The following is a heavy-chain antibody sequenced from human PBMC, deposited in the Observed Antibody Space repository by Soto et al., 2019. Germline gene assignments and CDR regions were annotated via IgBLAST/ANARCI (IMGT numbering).Heavy chain of an antibody. J-gene: IGHJ4*02. Sequence: EVQLVESGGGLVQPGRSLRLSCVASGFTADDYAMHWVRQAPGKGLEWVSGISSNSDTIDYADSVKGRLTISRDNAKNSLFLQMNSLRPEDTALYYCAKDMKWGGMTTIHYFDSWGQGTLVTVSS. CDR1: GFTADDYA. V-gene: IGHV3-9*02. CDR3: AKDMKWGGMTTIHYFDS. D-gene: IGHD4-17*01. CDR2: ISSNSDTI.